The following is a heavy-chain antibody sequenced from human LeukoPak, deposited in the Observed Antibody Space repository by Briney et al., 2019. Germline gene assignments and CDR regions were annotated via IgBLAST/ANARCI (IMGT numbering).Heavy chain of an antibody. V-gene: IGHV4-59*01. J-gene: IGHJ2*01. CDR3: ARVYSSGWYADWYFDL. CDR1: GGSISSYY. Sequence: SETLSLTCTVSGGSISSYYWSWIRQPPGKGLEWIGYIYYSGSTNYNPSLKSRVAISVDTSKNQFSLKLSSVTAADTAVYYCARVYSSGWYADWYFDLWGRGTLVTVSS. CDR2: IYYSGST. D-gene: IGHD6-19*01.